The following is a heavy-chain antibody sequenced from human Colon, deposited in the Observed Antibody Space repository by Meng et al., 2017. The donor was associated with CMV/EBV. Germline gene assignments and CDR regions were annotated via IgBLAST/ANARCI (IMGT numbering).Heavy chain of an antibody. J-gene: IGHJ4*02. D-gene: IGHD3-10*01. Sequence: GSLRLSCTVSGVSIDTYYWSWIRQPPGKGLEWIGSNSYGGTAYYNPSLKSRVPISVDTSKNQFSLRLTLVTAADTATYYGARWGGRFVDPPGFDCWGQGALVTVSS. CDR1: GVSIDTYY. CDR3: ARWGGRFVDPPGFDC. V-gene: IGHV4-59*08. CDR2: NSYGGTA.